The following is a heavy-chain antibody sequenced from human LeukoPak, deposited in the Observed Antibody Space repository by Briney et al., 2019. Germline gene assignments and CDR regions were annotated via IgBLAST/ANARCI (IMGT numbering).Heavy chain of an antibody. CDR3: AATDVVAATGFDY. Sequence: GESLKISCKGSGYSFTNYWIAWVRQMPGKGLEWMGIIYPGDSDTRYSPSFQGQVTISADKSISTAYLQWSSLKASDTAMYYCAATDVVAATGFDYWGQGTLVTVSS. J-gene: IGHJ4*02. CDR2: IYPGDSDT. V-gene: IGHV5-51*01. D-gene: IGHD2-15*01. CDR1: GYSFTNYW.